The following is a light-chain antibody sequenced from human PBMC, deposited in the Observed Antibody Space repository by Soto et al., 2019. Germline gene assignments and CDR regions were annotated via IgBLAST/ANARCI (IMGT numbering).Light chain of an antibody. CDR1: TSNIGTFY. V-gene: IGLV1-47*02. CDR2: IGD. CDR3: SSHAGNNNWGV. Sequence: QSVLTQPPSASSTPGQTVTISCSGSTSNIGTFYVYWYQHLPGTAPKLLIYIGDQRASGVSDRFSGSKSGNTASLTVSGLQGEDEAAYYCSSHAGNNNWGVFGGGTKLTVL. J-gene: IGLJ3*02.